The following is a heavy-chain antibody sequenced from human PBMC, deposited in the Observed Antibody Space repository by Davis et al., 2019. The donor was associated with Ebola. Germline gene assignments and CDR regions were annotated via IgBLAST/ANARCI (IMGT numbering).Heavy chain of an antibody. CDR3: AKVDWESVPH. Sequence: HTGGSLRLSCAASGFTFRDYGLHWVRQDPVKGLLWVARVAPDGINTAYADSVKGRFTISRDNAKSTLYLQMNSLRAEDTAVYFCAKVDWESVPHWGQGTRVTVSS. J-gene: IGHJ4*02. V-gene: IGHV3-74*01. CDR2: VAPDGINT. D-gene: IGHD1-26*01. CDR1: GFTFRDYG.